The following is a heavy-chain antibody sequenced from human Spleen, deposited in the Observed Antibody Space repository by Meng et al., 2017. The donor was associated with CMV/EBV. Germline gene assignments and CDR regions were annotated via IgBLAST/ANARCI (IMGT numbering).Heavy chain of an antibody. V-gene: IGHV4-4*02. CDR1: GGSISISTW. D-gene: IGHD6-19*01. Sequence: QMQLQESGPGLVKPSGTLSLTCAVSGGSISISTWWSWVRQPPGKGLEWIGEIYHSGGTNYNPSLRGRVTISLDKSKNQFSPTLRSVTAADTAVYYCARDPYATGWAGWGQGTLVTVS. CDR2: IYHSGGT. CDR3: ARDPYATGWAG. J-gene: IGHJ4*02.